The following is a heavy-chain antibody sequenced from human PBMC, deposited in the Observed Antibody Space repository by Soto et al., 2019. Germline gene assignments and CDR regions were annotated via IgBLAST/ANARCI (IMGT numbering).Heavy chain of an antibody. CDR2: IIPIFGTA. V-gene: IGHV1-69*01. Sequence: QVQLVQSGAEVKKPGSSVKVSCKASGGTFSSYAISWVRQAPGQGLEWMGGIIPIFGTANYAQKFQGRVTITANESTSTADMELSSMRSEYTAVYYCARGYSSSWTGYYGMDVWGQGTTVAVSS. CDR1: GGTFSSYA. D-gene: IGHD6-13*01. J-gene: IGHJ6*02. CDR3: ARGYSSSWTGYYGMDV.